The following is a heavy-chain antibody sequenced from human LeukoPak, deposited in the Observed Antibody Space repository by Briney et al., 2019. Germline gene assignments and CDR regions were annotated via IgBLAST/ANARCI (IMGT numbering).Heavy chain of an antibody. CDR3: ARDRYSSSSGYFDY. D-gene: IGHD6-6*01. CDR2: IGVNT. V-gene: IGHV3-23*01. J-gene: IGHJ4*02. Sequence: TGGSLRLSCAASGFTFSNYVMSWVRQAPGKGLEWVSAIGVNTYYTDSVKGRFTISRDNSKNTLFLQMNSLRAEDTAVYYCARDRYSSSSGYFDYWGQGTLVTVSS. CDR1: GFTFSNYV.